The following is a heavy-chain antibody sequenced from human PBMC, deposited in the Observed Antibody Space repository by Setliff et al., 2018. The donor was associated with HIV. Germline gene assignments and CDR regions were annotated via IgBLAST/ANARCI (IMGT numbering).Heavy chain of an antibody. D-gene: IGHD6-13*01. CDR3: ARGVKGIATTGKYYFDY. J-gene: IGHJ4*02. CDR2: INPDSRGT. V-gene: IGHV1-2*06. Sequence: ASVKVSCKPSGYAFTDYSIHWVRQDPGQGLEWVGRINPDSRGTNYAQTFQGRVTMTRDTSVSTAYMELSRLKSDDTAVFYCARGVKGIATTGKYYFDYWGQGTLVTVSS. CDR1: GYAFTDYS.